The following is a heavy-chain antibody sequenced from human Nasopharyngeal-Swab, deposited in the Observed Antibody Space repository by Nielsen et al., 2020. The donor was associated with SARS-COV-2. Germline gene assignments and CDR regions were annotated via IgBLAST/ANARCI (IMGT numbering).Heavy chain of an antibody. Sequence: SETLSLTCAVYGGSFSGYYWSWIRQPPGKGLEWIGEINHSGSTNYNPSFKSRVTISVDTSKNQFSLKLSSVTAADTAVYYCARGDIVLVVYAQSNWFDPWGQGTLVTVSS. CDR2: INHSGST. V-gene: IGHV4-34*01. D-gene: IGHD2-8*02. CDR1: GGSFSGYY. J-gene: IGHJ5*02. CDR3: ARGDIVLVVYAQSNWFDP.